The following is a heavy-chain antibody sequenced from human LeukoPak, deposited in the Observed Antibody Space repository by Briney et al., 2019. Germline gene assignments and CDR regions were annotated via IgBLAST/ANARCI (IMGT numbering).Heavy chain of an antibody. V-gene: IGHV4-59*08. D-gene: IGHD6-25*01. Sequence: SETLSLTCTVSGGSISSYYWSWIRQPPGKGLEWIGYIYYSGSTYYNPSLKSRVTISVDTSKNQFSLKLRSVTAADTAVYYCARLSVAAVGKYDYWGQGTLVTVSS. J-gene: IGHJ4*02. CDR2: IYYSGST. CDR3: ARLSVAAVGKYDY. CDR1: GGSISSYY.